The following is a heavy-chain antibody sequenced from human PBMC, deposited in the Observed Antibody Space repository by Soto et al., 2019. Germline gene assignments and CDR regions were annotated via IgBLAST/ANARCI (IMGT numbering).Heavy chain of an antibody. CDR2: ISGYNGNT. Sequence: ASVKVSCKASGYTFTTYGFSWVRQAPGQGLEWLGWISGYNGNTNYAQRFQDRVTMTTDTSTSTAYLHLTSLSSDDTALYHCARARMVRGVVTYFFDLWGQGTPVTVSS. CDR1: GYTFTTYG. CDR3: ARARMVRGVVTYFFDL. J-gene: IGHJ4*02. D-gene: IGHD3-10*01. V-gene: IGHV1-18*04.